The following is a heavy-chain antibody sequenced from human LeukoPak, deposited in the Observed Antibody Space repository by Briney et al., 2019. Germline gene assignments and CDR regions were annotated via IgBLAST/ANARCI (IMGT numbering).Heavy chain of an antibody. J-gene: IGHJ4*02. V-gene: IGHV3-30*04. Sequence: GGSLRLSCAASGFTFSSYAMHWVRQAPGKGLEWVAVISYDGSNKNSADSVKGPFTISRDNAKNSLYLQMNSLRAEDTAVYYCASAKWYYYDTSDYQTPDVRSGFDYWGQGTLVTVSS. CDR3: ASAKWYYYDTSDYQTPDVRSGFDY. D-gene: IGHD3-22*01. CDR1: GFTFSSYA. CDR2: ISYDGSNK.